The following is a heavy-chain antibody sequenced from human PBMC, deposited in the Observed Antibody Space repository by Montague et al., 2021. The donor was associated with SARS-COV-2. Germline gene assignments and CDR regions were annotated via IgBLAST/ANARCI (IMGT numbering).Heavy chain of an antibody. CDR3: ARDQAAKISFKGAFDI. D-gene: IGHD3-3*01. CDR1: GGSISSYY. J-gene: IGHJ3*02. Sequence: SESLSLTCTVSGGSISSYYWNWLLEPPLKGLECIGYIYYSWTTNYNPSLKSRVTISLDTPKNQFSLNLNSVTAADTAIYYCARDQAAKISFKGAFDIWGQGRMVTVSS. CDR2: IYYSWTT. V-gene: IGHV4-59*01.